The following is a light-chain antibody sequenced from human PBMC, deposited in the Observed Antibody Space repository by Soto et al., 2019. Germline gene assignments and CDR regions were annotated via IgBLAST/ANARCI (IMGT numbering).Light chain of an antibody. V-gene: IGLV1-47*01. Sequence: QPVLTQPPSASGTPGQRVTISCSGSSCNIGSNYVYWYQQLPGTAPKLLIYRNNQRPSGVPDRFSGSKSGTSASLAISGLRSEDEADYYCAAWDDSLSGRVVFGGGTKLTVL. CDR3: AAWDDSLSGRVV. CDR1: SCNIGSNY. CDR2: RNN. J-gene: IGLJ2*01.